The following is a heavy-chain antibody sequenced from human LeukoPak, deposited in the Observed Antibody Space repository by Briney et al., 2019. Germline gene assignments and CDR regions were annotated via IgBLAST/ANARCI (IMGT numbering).Heavy chain of an antibody. CDR1: GFTFSNYG. J-gene: IGHJ4*02. Sequence: PGGSLRLSCAASGFTFSNYGMNWVRQAPGKGLEWVSAISGSGHNTYYADSVKGRFTISRDNSMNTLYLQMNSLRAEDTAVYYCATRSAYYTYYFDYWGQGTLVTVSS. CDR3: ATRSAYYTYYFDY. CDR2: ISGSGHNT. V-gene: IGHV3-23*01. D-gene: IGHD3-22*01.